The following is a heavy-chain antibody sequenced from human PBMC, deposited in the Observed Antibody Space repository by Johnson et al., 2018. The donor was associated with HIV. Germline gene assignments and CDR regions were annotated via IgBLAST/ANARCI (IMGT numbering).Heavy chain of an antibody. CDR1: QFTFSSYG. V-gene: IGHV3-9*01. CDR2: ISWNSGSI. J-gene: IGHJ3*02. Sequence: VQLVESGGGLTKPAWSPRLSCAASQFTFSSYGMHWVRQAPGKGLEWVSGISWNSGSIGYADSVKGRFTISRDNAKNSLYLQMNSLRAEDTAVYYCARVKDPDAFDIWGQGTMVTVSS. CDR3: ARVKDPDAFDI.